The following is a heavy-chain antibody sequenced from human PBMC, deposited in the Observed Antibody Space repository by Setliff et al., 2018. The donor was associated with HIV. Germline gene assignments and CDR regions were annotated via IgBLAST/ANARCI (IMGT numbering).Heavy chain of an antibody. D-gene: IGHD6-13*01. CDR1: GYTFTSYS. Sequence: ASVKVSCKASGYTFTSYSMHWVRQAPGQRIEWTGWLRTGTGDTSYSVKFQGRLTITRDTSANTAYMELSNLRSEDTAVYYCVRRATAAELVDYRGQGTLVTVSS. CDR2: LRTGTGDT. J-gene: IGHJ4*02. V-gene: IGHV1-3*04. CDR3: VRRATAAELVDY.